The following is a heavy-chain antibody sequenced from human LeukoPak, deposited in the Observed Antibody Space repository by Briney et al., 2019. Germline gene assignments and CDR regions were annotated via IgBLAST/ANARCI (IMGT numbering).Heavy chain of an antibody. CDR2: INTDGSNT. Sequence: GGSLRLSCAASGFTFSSSNMHWVRQAPGKGLEYVSAINTDGSNTYYADSVKGRFTISRDNSKNTVYLQMLSLRPEDMAVYYCGRRGVVPGFIDYWGQGTLVTVSS. V-gene: IGHV3-64*02. CDR3: GRRGVVPGFIDY. D-gene: IGHD2-2*01. CDR1: GFTFSSSN. J-gene: IGHJ4*02.